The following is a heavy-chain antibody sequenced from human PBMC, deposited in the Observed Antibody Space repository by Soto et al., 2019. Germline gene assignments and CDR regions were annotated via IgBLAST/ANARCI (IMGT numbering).Heavy chain of an antibody. CDR1: GYTFTSYA. Sequence: QVKLVQSGAEVKKPGASVKVSCKASGYTFTSYAMHWVRQAPGQRLEWMGWINAGNGNTKYSQKFQGRVTITRDTSASTAYMELSSLRSEDTAVYYCARSPDCSSTSCYARPLTYWGQGTLVTVSS. J-gene: IGHJ4*02. CDR2: INAGNGNT. D-gene: IGHD2-2*01. CDR3: ARSPDCSSTSCYARPLTY. V-gene: IGHV1-3*01.